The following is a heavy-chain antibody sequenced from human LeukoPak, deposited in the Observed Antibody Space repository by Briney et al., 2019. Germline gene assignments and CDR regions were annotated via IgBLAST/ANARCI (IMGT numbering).Heavy chain of an antibody. J-gene: IGHJ4*02. V-gene: IGHV1-46*01. D-gene: IGHD3-22*01. CDR1: GYTFTSYY. CDR2: INPSGGST. CDR3: ARERVYYYDSSGYYYDY. Sequence: ASVKVSCKASGYTFTSYYMHWVRQAPGQGLEWMGIINPSGGSTSYAQKFQGRVTMTRDTSTSTVYMGLSSLRSEDTAVYYCARERVYYYDSSGYYYDYWGQGTLVTVST.